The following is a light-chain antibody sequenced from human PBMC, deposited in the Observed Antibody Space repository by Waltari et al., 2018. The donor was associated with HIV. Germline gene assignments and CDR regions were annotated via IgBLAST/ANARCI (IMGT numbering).Light chain of an antibody. Sequence: QSVLTQPPSASGTPGPRVTISCSGSGSTLGSKDVTWYQQLPGTAPKLLIYSNNQRPSGVPDRFSGSKSGTSASLAISGLQSEDDADYYCAAWDDSLNGPMFGGGTKLTVL. CDR3: AAWDDSLNGPM. CDR1: GSTLGSKD. V-gene: IGLV1-44*01. CDR2: SNN. J-gene: IGLJ3*02.